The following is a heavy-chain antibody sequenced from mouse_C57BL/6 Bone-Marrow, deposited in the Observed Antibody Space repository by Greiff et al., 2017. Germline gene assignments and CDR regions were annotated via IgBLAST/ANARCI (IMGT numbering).Heavy chain of an antibody. D-gene: IGHD3-2*02. V-gene: IGHV5-2*01. CDR3: ARRRQRRLRGWFAY. Sequence: EVQVVESGGGLVQPGESLKLSCESNEYEFPSHDMSWVRKTPEKRLELVAAINSDGGSTYYPDTMERRFIISRDNTKKTLYLQMSSLRSEDTALYYCARRRQRRLRGWFAYWGQGTLVTVSA. CDR2: INSDGGST. J-gene: IGHJ3*01. CDR1: EYEFPSHD.